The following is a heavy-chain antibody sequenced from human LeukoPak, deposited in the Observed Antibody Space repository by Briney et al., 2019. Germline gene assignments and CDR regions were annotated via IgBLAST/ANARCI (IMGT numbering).Heavy chain of an antibody. Sequence: GGSLRLSCAASGFTFSSYSMNWVRQAPGKGLEWVSSISSSGSYIYYADSVKGRFTISRDNAKNSLYLQMNSLRAEDTAVYYCARDGSGLRGGWFDPWGQGTLVTVSS. J-gene: IGHJ5*02. D-gene: IGHD6-19*01. CDR1: GFTFSSYS. CDR3: ARDGSGLRGGWFDP. V-gene: IGHV3-21*01. CDR2: ISSSGSYI.